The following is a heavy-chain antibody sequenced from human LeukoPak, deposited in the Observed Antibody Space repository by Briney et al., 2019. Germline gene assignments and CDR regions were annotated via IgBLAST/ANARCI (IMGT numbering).Heavy chain of an antibody. V-gene: IGHV3-9*01. CDR3: AKAGSLPYYYYGMDV. Sequence: GRSLRLSCAASGFTFDDYAMHWVRQAPGKGLEWVSGISWNSGSIGYADSVEGRFTISRDNAKNSLYLQINSLRAEDTALYYCAKAGSLPYYYYGMDVWGQGTTVTVSS. J-gene: IGHJ6*02. D-gene: IGHD2-15*01. CDR2: ISWNSGSI. CDR1: GFTFDDYA.